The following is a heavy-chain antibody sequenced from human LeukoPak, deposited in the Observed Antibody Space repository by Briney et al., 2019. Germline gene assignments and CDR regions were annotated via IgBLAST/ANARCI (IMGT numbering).Heavy chain of an antibody. V-gene: IGHV1-69*06. J-gene: IGHJ5*02. CDR2: IIPIFGTA. CDR3: ARGSWYGDWFDP. D-gene: IGHD6-13*01. Sequence: SVKVSCKASGGTFSSYAISWVRQAPGQGLEWMGGIIPIFGTANYAQKFQGRVTITADKSTSTAYMELRSLRSDDTAVYYCARGSWYGDWFDPWGQGTLVTVSS. CDR1: GGTFSSYA.